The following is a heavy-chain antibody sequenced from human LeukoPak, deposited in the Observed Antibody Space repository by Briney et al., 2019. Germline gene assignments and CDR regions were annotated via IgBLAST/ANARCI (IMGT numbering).Heavy chain of an antibody. CDR1: GFTFSSYG. D-gene: IGHD3-22*01. J-gene: IGHJ4*02. Sequence: PGGSLRLSCAASGFTFSSYGMHWVRQAPGKGLEWVAVIWYDGSNKYYADSVKGRFTISRDNSKNTLYLQMNSLRAEDTAVYYCARDSEVVVMLRLDYWGQGTLVTVPS. V-gene: IGHV3-33*01. CDR3: ARDSEVVVMLRLDY. CDR2: IWYDGSNK.